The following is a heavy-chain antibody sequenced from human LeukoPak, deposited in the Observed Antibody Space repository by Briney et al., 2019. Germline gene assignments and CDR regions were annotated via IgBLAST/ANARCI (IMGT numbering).Heavy chain of an antibody. D-gene: IGHD3-9*01. CDR3: AARGYDILTGYYSGSDDY. Sequence: SETLSLTCAVYGGSFSGYYWSWIRQPPGKGLEWIGEINHSGSTNYNPSLKSRVTISVDTSKNQFSLKLSSVTAADTAVYYCAARGYDILTGYYSGSDDYWGQGTPVTVSS. CDR1: GGSFSGYY. CDR2: INHSGST. V-gene: IGHV4-34*01. J-gene: IGHJ4*02.